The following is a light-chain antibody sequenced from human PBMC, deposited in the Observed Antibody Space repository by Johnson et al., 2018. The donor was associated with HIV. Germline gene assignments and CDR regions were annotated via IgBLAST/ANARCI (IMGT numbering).Light chain of an antibody. V-gene: IGLV1-51*01. Sequence: QSVLTQPASVSAASGQKVNISCSGSSSNIGNYYVSWYQHLPGTAPKLLIYDNNQRPSGVPDRFSGSKSGTSASLAISGLQAEDEADYYCAAWDDSLNGSYVVGTGTKVTVL. CDR3: AAWDDSLNGSYV. CDR1: SSNIGNYY. J-gene: IGLJ1*01. CDR2: DNN.